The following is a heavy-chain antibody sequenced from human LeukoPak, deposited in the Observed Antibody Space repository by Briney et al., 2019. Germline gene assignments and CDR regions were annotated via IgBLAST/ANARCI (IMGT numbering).Heavy chain of an antibody. CDR3: ARDDCSSISCYHNWFDP. J-gene: IGHJ5*02. V-gene: IGHV3-7*01. CDR1: GFTLSSYW. Sequence: QPGGSLRLSCAASGFTLSSYWMSWVRQAPGKGLEWVANIKQDGSEKYYVDSVKGRFTISRDNAKNSLYLQMNSLRAEDTAVYYCARDDCSSISCYHNWFDPWGQGTLVTVSS. D-gene: IGHD2-2*01. CDR2: IKQDGSEK.